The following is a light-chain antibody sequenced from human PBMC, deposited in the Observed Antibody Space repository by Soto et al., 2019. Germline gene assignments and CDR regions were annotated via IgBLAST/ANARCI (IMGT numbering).Light chain of an antibody. Sequence: EIVLTQSPATLSVSPGERATLSCRASQSVSSKLAWYQQRPGQSPRLLVYGASTRATDIPARFSGSGSGTEFPLTISSLQSEDFAVYYCQQYKDWFSNTFGQGTRREIK. J-gene: IGKJ5*01. CDR2: GAS. CDR1: QSVSSK. CDR3: QQYKDWFSNT. V-gene: IGKV3-15*01.